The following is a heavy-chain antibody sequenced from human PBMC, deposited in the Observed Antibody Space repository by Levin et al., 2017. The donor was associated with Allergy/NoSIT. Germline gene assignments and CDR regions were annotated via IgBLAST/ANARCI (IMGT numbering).Heavy chain of an antibody. J-gene: IGHJ5*02. CDR2: INHSGST. V-gene: IGHV4-34*01. CDR1: GGSFRGSY. CDR3: ARGENYYYGSGSYNWFDP. D-gene: IGHD3-10*01. Sequence: SQTLSLTCAVYGGSFRGSYWSWIRQPPGKGLEWIGEINHSGSTNYNPSLKSRVTISVDTSKNQFSLKLSSVTAADTAVYYCARGENYYYGSGSYNWFDPWGQGTLVTVSS.